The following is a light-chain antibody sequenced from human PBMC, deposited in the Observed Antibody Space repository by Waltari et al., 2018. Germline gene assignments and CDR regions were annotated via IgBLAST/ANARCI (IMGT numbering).Light chain of an antibody. CDR3: ATWDDSLSGRV. CDR1: TSNIGTNN. J-gene: IGLJ3*02. Sequence: QSVLTQPPSTSGTPGQRVTISCSGSTSNIGTNNVTWYQLLPGTAPKTVIFATYHRPSGVPDRFSASKSGTSASLVISGLQSEDEADYFCATWDDSLSGRVFGGGTKVTVL. V-gene: IGLV1-44*01. CDR2: ATY.